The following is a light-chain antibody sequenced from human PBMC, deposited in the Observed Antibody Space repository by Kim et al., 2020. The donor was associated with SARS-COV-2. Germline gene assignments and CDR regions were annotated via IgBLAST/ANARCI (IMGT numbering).Light chain of an antibody. J-gene: IGLJ2*01. CDR1: SSDMGGYNY. CDR2: DVT. Sequence: GESITISCSGSSSDMGGYNYVSWYQQHPGKAPKLMIYDVTKRPSGVSDRFSGSKSANMASLTIFGLQAEDEADYYCSSYTTTSAVVFGGGTQLTVL. CDR3: SSYTTTSAVV. V-gene: IGLV2-14*03.